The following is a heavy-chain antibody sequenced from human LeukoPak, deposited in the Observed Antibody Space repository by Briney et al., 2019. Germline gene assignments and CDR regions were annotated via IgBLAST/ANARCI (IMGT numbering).Heavy chain of an antibody. CDR1: GFTFSSYG. J-gene: IGHJ6*02. Sequence: GSLRLSCVVSGFTFSSYGFHWVRQAPGKGLEWVAGISYDGSNEFYADSVKGRFTISRDNPKNTVYLQMNSLRSEDTAVYYCARAPVTTGLYYGMDVWGQGTTVTVSS. V-gene: IGHV3-30*03. CDR3: ARAPVTTGLYYGMDV. D-gene: IGHD4-17*01. CDR2: ISYDGSNE.